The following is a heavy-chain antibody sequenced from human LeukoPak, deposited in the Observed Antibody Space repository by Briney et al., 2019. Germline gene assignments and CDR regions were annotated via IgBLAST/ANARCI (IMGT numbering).Heavy chain of an antibody. CDR1: GFAFSGSA. Sequence: PGGSLRLSCAASGFAFSGSAMHWVRQASGKGLEWVGRIRSKANSYATAYAASVKGRFTISRDDSKNTAYLQMNSLRVEDTAVYYCANARLVVTAAEYWGQGTLVTVSS. V-gene: IGHV3-73*01. D-gene: IGHD2-21*02. CDR3: ANARLVVTAAEY. CDR2: IRSKANSYAT. J-gene: IGHJ4*02.